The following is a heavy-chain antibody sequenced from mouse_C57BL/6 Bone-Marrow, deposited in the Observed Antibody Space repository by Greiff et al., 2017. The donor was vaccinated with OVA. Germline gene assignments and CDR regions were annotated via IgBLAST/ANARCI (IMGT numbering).Heavy chain of an antibody. J-gene: IGHJ3*01. CDR3: ARHLYDYPFAY. V-gene: IGHV5-2*01. CDR2: INSDGGSN. D-gene: IGHD2-4*01. CDR1: EYEFPSHD. Sequence: EVQVVESGGGLVQPGESLKLSCESNEYEFPSHDMSWVRKTPEKRLELVAAINSDGGSNYYPDTKERRFIISRYNTTKTLYLQMSSLRSEDTALYYCARHLYDYPFAYWGQGTLVTVSA.